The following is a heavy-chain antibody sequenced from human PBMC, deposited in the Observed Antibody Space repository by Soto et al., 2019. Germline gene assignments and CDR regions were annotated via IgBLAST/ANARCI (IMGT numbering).Heavy chain of an antibody. CDR2: IYYSGST. Sequence: NPSETLSLTCTVSGDSMSSSNYHWGWIRQPPGKGLEWIGSIYYSGSTYYNPSLKSRVTISIDTSKNQFSLKLTSVTAADRSVYYCGRLGWFEFFGGARHFDSWGWGFLVPVSS. J-gene: IGHJ4*02. CDR3: GRLGWFEFFGGARHFDS. D-gene: IGHD3-3*01. CDR1: GDSMSSSNYH. V-gene: IGHV4-39*01.